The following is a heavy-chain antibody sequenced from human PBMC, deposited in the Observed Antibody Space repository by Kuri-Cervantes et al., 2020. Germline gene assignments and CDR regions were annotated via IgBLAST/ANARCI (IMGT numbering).Heavy chain of an antibody. CDR1: GFTFDDYA. D-gene: IGHD5-18*01. J-gene: IGHJ4*02. V-gene: IGHV3-9*01. CDR3: AKDHGYSYGSFDY. Sequence: GGSLRLSCAASGFTFDDYAMHWVRQAPGKGLEWVSGISWNSGSIGYEDSVKGRFTISRDNAKNSLYLQMNSLRAEDTALYYCAKDHGYSYGSFDYWGQGTLVTVSS. CDR2: ISWNSGSI.